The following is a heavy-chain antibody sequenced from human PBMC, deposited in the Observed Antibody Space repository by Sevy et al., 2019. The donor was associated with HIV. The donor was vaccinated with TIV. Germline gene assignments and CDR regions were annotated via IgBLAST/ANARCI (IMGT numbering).Heavy chain of an antibody. CDR1: GFTFSSYSLSSYS. V-gene: IGHV3-21*01. J-gene: IGHJ6*02. CDR2: ISSGSSYI. D-gene: IGHD1-26*01. Sequence: GGSLRLSCAASGFTFSSYSLSSYSMNWVRRAPGKGLEWVSSISSGSSYIFYADSVKGRFTISRDNAKNSLYLQMNSLRAEDTAVYYCARDRGVGTSSYGMDVWGQGTTVTVSS. CDR3: ARDRGVGTSSYGMDV.